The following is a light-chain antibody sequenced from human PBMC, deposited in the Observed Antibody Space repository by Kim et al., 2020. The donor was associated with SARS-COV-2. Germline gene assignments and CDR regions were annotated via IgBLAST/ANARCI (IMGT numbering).Light chain of an antibody. CDR3: NSRDSNDNVV. CDR2: GKN. Sequence: VALGQSVRITWQGDSLRSYYATWDQKKPGQAPILCIYGKNNRHSGIPDRVSGSSAGNTASLTITGTQAGDEADYYCNSRDSNDNVVFGGGTQLTV. CDR1: SLRSYY. V-gene: IGLV3-19*01. J-gene: IGLJ2*01.